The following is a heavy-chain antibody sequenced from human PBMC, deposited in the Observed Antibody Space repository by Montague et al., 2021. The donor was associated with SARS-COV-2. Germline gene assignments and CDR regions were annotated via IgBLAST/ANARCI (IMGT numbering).Heavy chain of an antibody. Sequence: SETLSPTCTVSGGSITCSSYYWGWIRQPPGKGLEWIGSIYYSGSTYYNPSLKSRVTISVDTSKNQFSLKLSSVTAADTAVYYCARLAPDSGSPNGYYYNGMAVWGQGPTVTVSS. D-gene: IGHD1-26*01. CDR3: ARLAPDSGSPNGYYYNGMAV. J-gene: IGHJ6*02. CDR1: GGSITCSSYY. V-gene: IGHV4-39*01. CDR2: IYYSGST.